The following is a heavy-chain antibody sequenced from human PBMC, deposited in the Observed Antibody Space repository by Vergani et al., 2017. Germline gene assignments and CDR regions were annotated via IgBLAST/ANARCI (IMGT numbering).Heavy chain of an antibody. CDR1: GFTFSSSA. Sequence: EVQLVESGGGLVQPGGSLRLSCAASGFTFSSSAMHWVRQAPGKGLEYVSAISSNGGSTYYANSVKGRFTISRDHSKNTLYLQMGSLRAEDMAVYYCARGSSGSYCYWGQGTLVTVSS. V-gene: IGHV3-64*01. D-gene: IGHD1-26*01. CDR3: ARGSSGSYCY. J-gene: IGHJ4*02. CDR2: ISSNGGST.